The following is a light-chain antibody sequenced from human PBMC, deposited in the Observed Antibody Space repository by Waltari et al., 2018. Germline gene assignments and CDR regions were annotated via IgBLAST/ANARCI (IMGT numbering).Light chain of an antibody. V-gene: IGKV3-11*01. Sequence: EIVLTQYPATLSMSPGERATSSCRASQIVSSYLSWYQQKPGQAPRLLIYDASNRATGIPARFSGSGSGTDFTLTISSLEPEDFAVYYCQQRSNWLYTFGQGTKLEIK. CDR1: QIVSSY. J-gene: IGKJ2*01. CDR2: DAS. CDR3: QQRSNWLYT.